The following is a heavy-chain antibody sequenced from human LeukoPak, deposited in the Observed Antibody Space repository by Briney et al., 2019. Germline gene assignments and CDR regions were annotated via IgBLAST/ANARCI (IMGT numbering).Heavy chain of an antibody. V-gene: IGHV5-51*01. J-gene: IGHJ4*02. Sequence: GESLKISCKGSGYSFTSYWIGWVRQMPGKGLEWMGIIYPGDSNTRYSPSFQGQVTTSADKSISTAYLQWGSLKASDSAMYYCARRLAASNTFDSWGQGTLVTVSS. D-gene: IGHD6-13*01. CDR1: GYSFTSYW. CDR2: IYPGDSNT. CDR3: ARRLAASNTFDS.